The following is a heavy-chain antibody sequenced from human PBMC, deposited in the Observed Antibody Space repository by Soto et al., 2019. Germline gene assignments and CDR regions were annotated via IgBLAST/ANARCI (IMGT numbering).Heavy chain of an antibody. D-gene: IGHD6-6*01. J-gene: IGHJ4*02. V-gene: IGHV3-30-3*01. CDR3: VSGGYFEYSPLGDY. CDR2: ISYDGSNK. CDR1: GFTFSSYA. Sequence: QVQLVESGGGVVQPGRSLRLSCAASGFTFSSYAMHWVRQAPGKGLEWVAVISYDGSNKYYADSVKGRFTISRDNSKNTLYLQMNSLRAEDTAVYYSVSGGYFEYSPLGDYWGQGTLVTVSS.